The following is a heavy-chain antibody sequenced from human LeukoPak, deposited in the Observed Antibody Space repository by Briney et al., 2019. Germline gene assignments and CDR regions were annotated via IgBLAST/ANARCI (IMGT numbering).Heavy chain of an antibody. CDR2: INKDGGEK. V-gene: IGHV3-7*01. D-gene: IGHD5-24*01. Sequence: GGSLRLSCAASGFNVSSNYMSWVRQAPGKGPERVANINKDGGEKYYMESVKGRFTISRDNAKNSLYLQMNSLTVEDTAVYYCARDMGWQQFDQWGQGTLVTVSS. J-gene: IGHJ4*02. CDR3: ARDMGWQQFDQ. CDR1: GFNVSSNY.